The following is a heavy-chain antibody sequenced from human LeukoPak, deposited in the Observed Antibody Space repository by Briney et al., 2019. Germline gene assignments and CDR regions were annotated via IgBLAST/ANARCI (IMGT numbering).Heavy chain of an antibody. V-gene: IGHV3-30-3*01. CDR2: VAFDGGNK. CDR3: ARAGRADGDYHYFDY. CDR1: GFTFSSYN. J-gene: IGHJ4*02. D-gene: IGHD4-17*01. Sequence: PGGSLRLSCAASGFTFSSYNMNWVRQAPGKGLEWVAAVAFDGGNKYYADSARGRLTISRDNSKNTLYLQMNSLRAEDTAVYYCARAGRADGDYHYFDYWGQGALVTVSS.